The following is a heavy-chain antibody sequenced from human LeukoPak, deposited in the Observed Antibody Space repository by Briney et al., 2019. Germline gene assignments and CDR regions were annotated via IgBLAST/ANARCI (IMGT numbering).Heavy chain of an antibody. CDR2: IWYDGSNK. V-gene: IGHV3-33*01. CDR3: ARERHEVRGVITNPYYFDY. J-gene: IGHJ4*02. Sequence: GGSLRLSCAASGFTFSSYGMHWVRQAPGKGLEWVAVIWYDGSNKYYADSVKGRFTISRDNSKNTLYLQMNSLRAEDTAVYYCARERHEVRGVITNPYYFDYWGQGTLVTVSS. D-gene: IGHD3-10*01. CDR1: GFTFSSYG.